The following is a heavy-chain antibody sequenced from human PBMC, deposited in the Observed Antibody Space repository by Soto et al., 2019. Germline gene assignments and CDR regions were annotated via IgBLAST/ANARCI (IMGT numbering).Heavy chain of an antibody. J-gene: IGHJ5*02. CDR1: GFSFSTYA. Sequence: EVQLLESGGGLVQPGGCLRLSCAASGFSFSTYAMSWVRQAPGKGLEWVSALSGSGGSTYYADSVKGRFTISRDNSKNTVDLQMTSLRADDTAVYFCAKGSSTPPIWFGPWGQGTLVTVSS. CDR3: AKGSSTPPIWFGP. CDR2: LSGSGGST. V-gene: IGHV3-23*01.